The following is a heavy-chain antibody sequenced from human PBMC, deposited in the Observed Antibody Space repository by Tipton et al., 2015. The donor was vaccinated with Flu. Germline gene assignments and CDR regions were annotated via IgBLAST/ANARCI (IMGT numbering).Heavy chain of an antibody. CDR3: ARAPTTAVAYI. CDR1: GASLSSGYSY. Sequence: TLSLTCSVSGASLSSGYSYWSWVRQPAGKGLEWIGRIFTTGSTNYNPSLKSRVTISVDTSKNQFSLTLSSVTAADTAVYYCARAPTTAVAYIWGQGTLVIVSS. D-gene: IGHD6-19*01. J-gene: IGHJ4*02. V-gene: IGHV4-61*02. CDR2: IFTTGST.